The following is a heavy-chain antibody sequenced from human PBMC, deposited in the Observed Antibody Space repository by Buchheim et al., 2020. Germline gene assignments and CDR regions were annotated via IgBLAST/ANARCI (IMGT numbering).Heavy chain of an antibody. CDR3: ARDGDGEGMHVAVAGTGGWSY. V-gene: IGHV3-74*01. Sequence: EVQLVESGGGLVQPGGSLRLSCAASGFTFSSYWMHWVRQAPGKGLVWVSRINSDGSSTSYADSVKGRFTISRDNAKNTLYLQMNSLRAEDTAVYYCARDGDGEGMHVAVAGTGGWSYWGQGTL. CDR1: GFTFSSYW. CDR2: INSDGSST. D-gene: IGHD6-19*01. J-gene: IGHJ4*02.